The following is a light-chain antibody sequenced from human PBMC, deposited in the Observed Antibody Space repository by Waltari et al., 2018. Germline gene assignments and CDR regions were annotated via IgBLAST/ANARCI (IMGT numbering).Light chain of an antibody. CDR1: TGAVTSGHY. CDR3: LLSYSGARAGV. Sequence: QAVVTQEPSLTVSPGGTVTLTCGSSTGAVTSGHYPYWFQQKPGQAPRTLLYGTDNQQSWTPARFSGSLLGGKAALTLSGALPEDEAEYYCLLSYSGARAGVFGGGTKLTVL. J-gene: IGLJ3*02. CDR2: GTD. V-gene: IGLV7-46*01.